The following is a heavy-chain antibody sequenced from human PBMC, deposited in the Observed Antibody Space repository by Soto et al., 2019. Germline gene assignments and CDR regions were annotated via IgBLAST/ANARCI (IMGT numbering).Heavy chain of an antibody. Sequence: PSETLSLTCTVSGGSISSGGYYWSWIRQHPGKGLEWIGYIYYSGSTYYNPSLKSRVTISVDTSKNQFSLKLSSVTAADTAVYYCASQDAQWLRPTTFDYWGQGTLVTVSS. D-gene: IGHD5-12*01. CDR3: ASQDAQWLRPTTFDY. J-gene: IGHJ4*02. CDR1: GGSISSGGYY. CDR2: IYYSGST. V-gene: IGHV4-31*03.